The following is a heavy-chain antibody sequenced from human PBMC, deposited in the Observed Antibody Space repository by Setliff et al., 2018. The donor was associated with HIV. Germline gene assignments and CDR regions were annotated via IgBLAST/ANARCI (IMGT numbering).Heavy chain of an antibody. V-gene: IGHV4-61*02. Sequence: ASETLCLTCTVSGGSISSGSYYWSWIRQPAGKGLEWIGRISTSGSTNYNPSLKSRVTLSVDTSKNQFSLKLSSVIAADTALYYCASERWLQNGDAFDVWGQGTMVTVSS. D-gene: IGHD5-12*01. CDR1: GGSISSGSYY. CDR3: ASERWLQNGDAFDV. CDR2: ISTSGST. J-gene: IGHJ3*01.